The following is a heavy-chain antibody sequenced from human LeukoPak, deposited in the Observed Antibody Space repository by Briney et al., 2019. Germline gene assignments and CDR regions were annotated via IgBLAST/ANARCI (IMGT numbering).Heavy chain of an antibody. D-gene: IGHD6-19*01. V-gene: IGHV3-21*04. J-gene: IGHJ5*02. CDR3: ARIELEPGYSSGWYVGYWFDP. CDR2: ISSSSSYI. Sequence: GGSLRLSRTASGFTFSSYSMNWVRQAPGKGLEWVSSISSSSSYIYYADSVKGRFTISRDNAKNSLYLQMNSLRSDDTAVYYCARIELEPGYSSGWYVGYWFDPWGQGTLVTVSS. CDR1: GFTFSSYS.